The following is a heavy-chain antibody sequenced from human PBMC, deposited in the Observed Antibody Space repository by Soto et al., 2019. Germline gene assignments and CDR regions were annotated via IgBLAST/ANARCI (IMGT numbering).Heavy chain of an antibody. J-gene: IGHJ5*02. CDR1: GYSFTSYW. V-gene: IGHV5-51*01. CDR3: ARGPGYYDSSGYLIPVDP. Sequence: GESLKISCKGSGYSFTSYWIGWVRQMPGKGLEWMGIIYPGDSDTRYSPSFQGQVTISADKSISTAYLQWSSLKASDTAMYYCARGPGYYDSSGYLIPVDPWGPGTLVTLSS. D-gene: IGHD3-22*01. CDR2: IYPGDSDT.